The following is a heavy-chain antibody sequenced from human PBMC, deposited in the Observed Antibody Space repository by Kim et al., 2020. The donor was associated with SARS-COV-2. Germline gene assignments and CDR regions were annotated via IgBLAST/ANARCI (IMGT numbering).Heavy chain of an antibody. D-gene: IGHD3-22*01. CDR1: GFTFTSSA. Sequence: SVKVSCKASGFTFTSSAVQWVRQARGQRLEWIGWIVVGSGNTNYAQKFQERVTITRDMSTSTAYMELSSLRSEDTAVYYCAADPSYYDSSGLEYYYYGMDGWGQGTTVTVSS. V-gene: IGHV1-58*01. J-gene: IGHJ6*02. CDR3: AADPSYYDSSGLEYYYYGMDG. CDR2: IVVGSGNT.